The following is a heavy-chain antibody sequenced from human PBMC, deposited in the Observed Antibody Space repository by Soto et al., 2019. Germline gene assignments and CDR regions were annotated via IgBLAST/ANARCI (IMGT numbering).Heavy chain of an antibody. CDR1: GFTFGDYA. CDR3: TRDRFMIQLWLRTPDY. D-gene: IGHD5-18*01. V-gene: IGHV3-49*03. J-gene: IGHJ4*02. CDR2: IRSKAYGGTT. Sequence: GGSLRLSCTASGFTFGDYAMSWFRQAPGKGLEWVGFIRSKAYGGTTEYAASVKGRFTISRDDSKSIAYLQMNSLKTEDTAVYYCTRDRFMIQLWLRTPDYWGQGTLVTVSS.